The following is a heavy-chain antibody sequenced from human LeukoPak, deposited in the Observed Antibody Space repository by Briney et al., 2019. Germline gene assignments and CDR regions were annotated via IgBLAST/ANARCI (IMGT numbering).Heavy chain of an antibody. CDR3: ARAASGSFQNYYYYGMDV. V-gene: IGHV3-48*04. J-gene: IGHJ6*02. Sequence: GGSLRLSCAASGFIFSSYSMNWVRQAPGKGLEWVSHISYSGNTIYHADSVKGRLTISRDNAKNSLYLQMNSLRVEDTAVYYCARAASGSFQNYYYYGMDVWGQGTTVIVSS. CDR2: ISYSGNTI. CDR1: GFIFSSYS. D-gene: IGHD3-10*01.